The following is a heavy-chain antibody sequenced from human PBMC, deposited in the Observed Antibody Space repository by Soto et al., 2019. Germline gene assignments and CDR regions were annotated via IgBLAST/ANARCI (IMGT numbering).Heavy chain of an antibody. V-gene: IGHV3-21*02. Sequence: EVQLVESGGGLVKPGGSLRLSCAASGFNFNTYTMNWVRQAPGKGLEWVSSIASSGPYTYYADSVKGRFTISRDNAKNSLFLQMNSLRAEDTAVYYCAREEVPPAFDVWGRGTMVSVSS. J-gene: IGHJ3*01. CDR3: AREEVPPAFDV. CDR1: GFNFNTYT. D-gene: IGHD2-2*01. CDR2: IASSGPYT.